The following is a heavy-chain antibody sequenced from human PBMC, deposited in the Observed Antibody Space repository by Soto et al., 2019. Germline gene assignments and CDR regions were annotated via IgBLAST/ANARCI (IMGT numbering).Heavy chain of an antibody. CDR3: ARGSEWTGFDF. J-gene: IGHJ4*02. CDR2: IYPRYSDT. D-gene: IGHD2-8*01. Sequence: GESLKISCKASAYSFTTYWIGWVRQMPGKGLEWMGIIYPRYSDTTYSPPFQGQVTFSVDTSITTAYLQWTSLKPSDTATYYCARGSEWTGFDFWGQGTLVTVSS. CDR1: AYSFTTYW. V-gene: IGHV5-51*01.